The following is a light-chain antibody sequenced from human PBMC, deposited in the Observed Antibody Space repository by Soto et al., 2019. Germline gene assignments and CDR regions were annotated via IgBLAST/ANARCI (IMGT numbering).Light chain of an antibody. V-gene: IGLV2-11*01. CDR3: RSYADNHRYV. CDR2: DVS. Sequence: SALTQPRSVSGSPGQSVTISCTGTSSDVGAYNYVSWYQRHPGKAPKLMTYDVSKRPSGVPDRFSGSKSGNTASLTISGLQAGDEAGYYCRSYADNHRYVFGTGTKVTVL. J-gene: IGLJ1*01. CDR1: SSDVGAYNY.